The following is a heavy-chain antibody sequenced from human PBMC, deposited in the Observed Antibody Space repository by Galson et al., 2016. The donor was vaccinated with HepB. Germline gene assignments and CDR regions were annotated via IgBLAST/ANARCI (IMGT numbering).Heavy chain of an antibody. D-gene: IGHD1-26*01. CDR3: ATYTKPLLRKLADLFDN. V-gene: IGHV3-11*06. J-gene: IGHJ4*02. CDR2: IGSNSDYE. CDR1: GFTLSDHY. Sequence: SLRLSCAASGFTLSDHYMSWIRQAPGKGLEWVASIGSNSDYEQYADSVRGRFTVSRDNARNSLFLQMNNLSLNDTAIYYCATYTKPLLRKLADLFDNWGQGSLVSVPS.